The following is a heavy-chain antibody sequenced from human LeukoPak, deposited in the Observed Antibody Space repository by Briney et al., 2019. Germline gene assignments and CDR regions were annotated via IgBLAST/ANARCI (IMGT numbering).Heavy chain of an antibody. Sequence: GGSLRLSCEASGFTFSSYSMNWVRQAPGKGLEWISFISISGTTISYAESAKGRFTISRDNAKNSLYLQMNSLRAEDTAVYYCARDLPVAAADYWGQGTLVTVSS. CDR3: ARDLPVAAADY. D-gene: IGHD6-13*01. CDR2: ISISGTTI. V-gene: IGHV3-48*01. J-gene: IGHJ4*02. CDR1: GFTFSSYS.